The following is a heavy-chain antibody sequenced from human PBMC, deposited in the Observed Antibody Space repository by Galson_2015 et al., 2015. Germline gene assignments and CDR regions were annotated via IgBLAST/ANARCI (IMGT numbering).Heavy chain of an antibody. CDR2: ISYDGSNK. D-gene: IGHD2-2*01. CDR3: ARDQKDIVVVPVDFDI. J-gene: IGHJ3*02. CDR1: GFTFSSYA. V-gene: IGHV3-30-3*01. Sequence: SLRLSCAASGFTFSSYAMHWVRQAPGKGLEWVAVISYDGSNKYYADSVKGRFTISRDNSKNTLYLQMNSLRAEDTAVYYCARDQKDIVVVPVDFDIWGQGTMVTVSS.